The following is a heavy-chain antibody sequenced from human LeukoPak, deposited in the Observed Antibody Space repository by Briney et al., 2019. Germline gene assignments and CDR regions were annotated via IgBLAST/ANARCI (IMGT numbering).Heavy chain of an antibody. Sequence: GALRPSRAAPGFPLRRYELNLVRQAPGKGLGGLSYITSSGWTIYYADSVKGRFTISRDNGKNSLYLQMSRLRDEDTAVYSCARDQGYYYDSAGYPPPFDLWGRGTLVTVSS. CDR2: ITSSGWTI. CDR3: ARDQGYYYDSAGYPPPFDL. J-gene: IGHJ4*02. V-gene: IGHV3-48*03. D-gene: IGHD3-22*01. CDR1: GFPLRRYE.